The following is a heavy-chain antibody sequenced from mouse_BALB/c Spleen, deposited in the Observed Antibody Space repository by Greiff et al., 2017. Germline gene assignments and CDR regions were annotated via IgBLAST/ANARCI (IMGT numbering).Heavy chain of an antibody. CDR1: GFAFSSYD. V-gene: IGHV5-12-1*01. J-gene: IGHJ4*01. D-gene: IGHD1-1*01. CDR3: ERHDYYGSSYVDAMDY. CDR2: ISSGGGST. Sequence: EVQVVESGGGLVKPGGSLKLSCAASGFAFSSYDMSWVRQTPEKRLEWVAYISSGGGSTYYPDTVKGRITISRDNAKNTLYLQMSSLKSEDTAMYYCERHDYYGSSYVDAMDYWGQGTSVTVSS.